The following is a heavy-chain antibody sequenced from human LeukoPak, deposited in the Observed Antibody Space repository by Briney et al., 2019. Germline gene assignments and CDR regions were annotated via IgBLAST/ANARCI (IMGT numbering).Heavy chain of an antibody. CDR2: ISSSSSYI. CDR1: GGSFSGYY. CDR3: ARATTYDILTGYFDY. Sequence: ETLSLTCAVYGGSFSGYYWSWVRQAPGKGLEWVSSISSSSSYIYYAESVKGRFTMSRDNAKNSLYLQMNSLRAEDTAVYYCARATTYDILTGYFDYWGQGTLVTVSS. V-gene: IGHV3-21*01. D-gene: IGHD3-9*01. J-gene: IGHJ4*02.